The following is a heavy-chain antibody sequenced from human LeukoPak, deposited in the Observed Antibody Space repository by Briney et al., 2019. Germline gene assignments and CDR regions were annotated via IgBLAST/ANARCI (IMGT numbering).Heavy chain of an antibody. V-gene: IGHV1-18*01. Sequence: ASVKVSFKASGYTFTSYGISWVRQAPGQGGEWMGWISAYNGNTNYTQKLQGRVTMTTDTSTSTAYMELRSLRSDDTAVYYCARGVTDYYYYYMDVWGKGTTVTVSS. CDR2: ISAYNGNT. CDR1: GYTFTSYG. CDR3: ARGVTDYYYYYMDV. D-gene: IGHD4-11*01. J-gene: IGHJ6*03.